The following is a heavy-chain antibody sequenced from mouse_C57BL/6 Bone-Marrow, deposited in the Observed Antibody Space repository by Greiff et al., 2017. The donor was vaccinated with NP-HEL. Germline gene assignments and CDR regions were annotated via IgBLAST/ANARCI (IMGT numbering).Heavy chain of an antibody. CDR1: GYTFTSYD. CDR2: IYPRDGST. Sequence: VQLVESGPELVKPGASVKLSCKASGYTFTSYDINWVKQRPGQGLEWIGWIYPRDGSTKYNEKFKGKVTLTVDTASSTAYMELHSLTSEDSAVYFCARLVFGGSLYWYFDVWGTGTTVTVSS. CDR3: ARLVFGGSLYWYFDV. V-gene: IGHV1-85*01. J-gene: IGHJ1*03. D-gene: IGHD1-1*02.